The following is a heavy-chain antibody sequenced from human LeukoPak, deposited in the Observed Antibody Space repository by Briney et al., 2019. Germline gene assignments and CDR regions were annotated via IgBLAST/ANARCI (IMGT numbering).Heavy chain of an antibody. CDR3: ARLLVYNSGGEAFDH. V-gene: IGHV3-21*01. CDR2: IGSSGSYI. J-gene: IGHJ4*02. CDR1: GFTFSSYH. Sequence: GGSLRLSCEVSGFTFSSYHMNWVRQAPGKGLEWVSSIGSSGSYIYYARSLTGRFTISRDNAKNLLYLQMNSLRAEDTAMYYCARLLVYNSGGEAFDHWGQGTLVTVSS. D-gene: IGHD1-20*01.